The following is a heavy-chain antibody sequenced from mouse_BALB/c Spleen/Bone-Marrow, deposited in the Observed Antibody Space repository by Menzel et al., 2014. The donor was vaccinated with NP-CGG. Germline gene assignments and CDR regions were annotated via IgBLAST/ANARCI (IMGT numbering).Heavy chain of an antibody. CDR2: ISSGGSYT. Sequence: EVKLVESGGGLVKPGGSLKLSYAASGFTFSSYAMSWVRQSPEKRLEWVAEISSGGSYTYYPDTVTGRFTISRDNAKNTLYLEMSSLRSEDTAMYYCARDGNWYFDVWGAGTTVTVSS. CDR1: GFTFSSYA. J-gene: IGHJ1*01. CDR3: ARDGNWYFDV. D-gene: IGHD1-1*02. V-gene: IGHV5-9-4*01.